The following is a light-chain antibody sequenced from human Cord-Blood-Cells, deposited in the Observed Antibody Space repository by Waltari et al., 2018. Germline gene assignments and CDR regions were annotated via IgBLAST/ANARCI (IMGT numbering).Light chain of an antibody. CDR1: SLRSYY. J-gene: IGLJ1*01. V-gene: IGLV3-19*01. Sequence: SSELTQDPAVSVALGQPVRITCQGDSLRSYYASWYKQKPGQAPVLVIYGKNNRPSGIPNRFSGSSSGNTASLTITGAQAEDEADYYCNSRDSSGNHYVFGTGTKVTVL. CDR3: NSRDSSGNHYV. CDR2: GKN.